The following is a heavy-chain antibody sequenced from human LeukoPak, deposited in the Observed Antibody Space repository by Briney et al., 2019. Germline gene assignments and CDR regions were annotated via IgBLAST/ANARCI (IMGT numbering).Heavy chain of an antibody. Sequence: GGSLRLSCAASGFTFSSYGMHWVRQAPGKGLEWVAVISYDGSNKYYADSVKGRFTISRDNSKNTLYLQMNSLRAEDTAVYYCAKGRGQQLVPADYWGQGTLVTVSS. CDR1: GFTFSSYG. V-gene: IGHV3-30*18. CDR2: ISYDGSNK. CDR3: AKGRGQQLVPADY. D-gene: IGHD6-13*01. J-gene: IGHJ4*02.